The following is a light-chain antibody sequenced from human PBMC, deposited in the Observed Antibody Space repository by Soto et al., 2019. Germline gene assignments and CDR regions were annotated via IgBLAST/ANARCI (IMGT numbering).Light chain of an antibody. CDR1: QSISSW. V-gene: IGKV1-5*01. Sequence: DIQMTQSPSTLSASVGDRVTITCRARQSISSWLAWYQQKPGKAPKLLIYDGSSLESGVPSRFSGSGSGTEFTLTISSLQTDDFAIYYCQQYNTYPKTFGQGTKVEIK. CDR3: QQYNTYPKT. J-gene: IGKJ1*01. CDR2: DGS.